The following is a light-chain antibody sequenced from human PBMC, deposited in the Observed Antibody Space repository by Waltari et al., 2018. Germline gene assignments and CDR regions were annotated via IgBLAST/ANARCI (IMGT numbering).Light chain of an antibody. V-gene: IGKV1-5*03. J-gene: IGKJ2*03. Sequence: DIQMTQSPSTLSASVGDRVTITCRASPSISSWLAWYQQKPGKAPKLLIYKASSLESGVPSRFSGRGSGTEVTLTISSLQSDDFATYYWQQYKSYPYSFGQGTKLEIK. CDR3: QQYKSYPYS. CDR1: PSISSW. CDR2: KAS.